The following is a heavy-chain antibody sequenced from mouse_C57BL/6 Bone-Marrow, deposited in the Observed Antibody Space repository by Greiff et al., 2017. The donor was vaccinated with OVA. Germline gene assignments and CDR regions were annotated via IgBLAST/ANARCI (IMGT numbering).Heavy chain of an antibody. J-gene: IGHJ2*01. CDR3: ARAPNAYYGGGRY. Sequence: QVQLKQPGAELVKPGASVKMSCKASGYTFTSYWITWVKQRPGQGLEWIGDIYPGSGSTNYNEKFKSKATLTVDTSSNTAYMQLSSLTSEDSADYDRARAPNAYYGGGRYWGKGTTLTVSS. V-gene: IGHV1-55*01. CDR1: GYTFTSYW. D-gene: IGHD1-1*01. CDR2: IYPGSGST.